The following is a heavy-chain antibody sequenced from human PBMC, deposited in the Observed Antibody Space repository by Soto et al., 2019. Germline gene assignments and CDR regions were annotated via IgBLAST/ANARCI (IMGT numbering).Heavy chain of an antibody. CDR3: ARGDSSSWYSPWDAFDI. CDR2: INAGNGNT. V-gene: IGHV1-3*01. Sequence: GASVKVSCKASGYTFTSYAMHCVRQAPGQRLEWMGWINAGNGNTKYSQKFQGRVTITRDTSASTAYMELSSLRSEDTAVYYCARGDSSSWYSPWDAFDIWGQGTMVTVSS. J-gene: IGHJ3*02. CDR1: GYTFTSYA. D-gene: IGHD6-13*01.